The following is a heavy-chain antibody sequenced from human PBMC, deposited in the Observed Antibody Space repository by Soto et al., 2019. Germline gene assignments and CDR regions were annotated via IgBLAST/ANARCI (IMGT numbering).Heavy chain of an antibody. V-gene: IGHV3-23*01. D-gene: IGHD3-10*01. Sequence: EVQLLESGGGLVQPGGSLRLSCAASGFTFSSYAMSWVRQAPGRGLEWVSAISGSGGSTYYADSVKGRFTISRDNSKNTLYLQMNSLRAEDTAVYYCAKDLGFGELCFDYWGQGTLVTVSS. CDR3: AKDLGFGELCFDY. CDR1: GFTFSSYA. J-gene: IGHJ4*02. CDR2: ISGSGGST.